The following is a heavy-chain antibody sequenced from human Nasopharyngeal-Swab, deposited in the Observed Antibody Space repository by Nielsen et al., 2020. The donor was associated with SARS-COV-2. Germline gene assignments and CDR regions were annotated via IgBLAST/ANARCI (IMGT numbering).Heavy chain of an antibody. D-gene: IGHD3-22*01. Sequence: GSLTLPCTVSGASISSYYWSWIRQPPGKGLEWIGYIYYSGSTNYNPSLKSRVTISVDTSKNQFSLKLSSVTAADTAVYYCARGGGPDYYDSSGYYSPFDYWGQGTLVTVSS. CDR3: ARGGGPDYYDSSGYYSPFDY. CDR2: IYYSGST. CDR1: GASISSYY. J-gene: IGHJ4*02. V-gene: IGHV4-59*13.